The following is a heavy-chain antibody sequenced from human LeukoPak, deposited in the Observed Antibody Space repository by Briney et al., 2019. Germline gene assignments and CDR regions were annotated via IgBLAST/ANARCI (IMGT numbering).Heavy chain of an antibody. CDR3: AIGSRTAAGQYYFDY. Sequence: SETLSLTCAVSGYSISDGSYWVWIRQPPGKGLEWIGSIYHSGSTYYNPSLKSRLTVSVDTSKNQFSLRLSSATAADTAVYYCAIGSRTAAGQYYFDYWGQGTLVTVSS. D-gene: IGHD6-13*01. CDR1: GYSISDGSY. V-gene: IGHV4-38-2*01. CDR2: IYHSGST. J-gene: IGHJ4*02.